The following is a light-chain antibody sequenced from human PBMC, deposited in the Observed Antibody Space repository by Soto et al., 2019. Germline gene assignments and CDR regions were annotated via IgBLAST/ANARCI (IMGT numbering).Light chain of an antibody. Sequence: EIVLTQSPGTLSLSPGERATLSCRASQSVSSSYLAWYQQKPGQAPKLLLYGASSRATGISYRFSGSGSGTDFTLTISRLEPEDFAVYYCQQYGILPKTFGQGTKVEIQ. CDR3: QQYGILPKT. CDR1: QSVSSSY. J-gene: IGKJ1*01. CDR2: GAS. V-gene: IGKV3-20*01.